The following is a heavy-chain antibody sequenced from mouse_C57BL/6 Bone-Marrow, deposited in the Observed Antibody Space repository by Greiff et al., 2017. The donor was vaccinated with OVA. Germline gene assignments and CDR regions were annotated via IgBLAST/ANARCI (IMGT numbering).Heavy chain of an antibody. CDR2: IHPNSGST. CDR1: GYTFTSYW. J-gene: IGHJ1*03. Sequence: VQLQQPGAELVKPGASVKLSCKASGYTFTSYWMHWVKQRPGQGLEWIGMIHPNSGSTNYNEKFKSKATLTVDKSSSTAYMQLSSLTSEDSAVYYCANYGSSPYWYFDGWGTGTTVTVSS. V-gene: IGHV1-64*01. D-gene: IGHD1-1*01. CDR3: ANYGSSPYWYFDG.